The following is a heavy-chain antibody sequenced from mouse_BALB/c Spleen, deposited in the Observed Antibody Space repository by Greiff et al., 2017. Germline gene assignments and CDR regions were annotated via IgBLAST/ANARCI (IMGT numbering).Heavy chain of an antibody. Sequence: EVKLMESGGGLVKPGGSLKLSCAASGFAFSSYDMSWVRQTPEKRLEWVAYISSGGGSTYYPDTVKGRFTISRDNAKNTLYLQMSSLKSEDTAMYYCARHVITTVVATYWYFEVWGAGTTVTVSS. CDR3: ARHVITTVVATYWYFEV. CDR1: GFAFSSYD. CDR2: ISSGGGST. V-gene: IGHV5-12-1*01. J-gene: IGHJ1*01. D-gene: IGHD1-1*01.